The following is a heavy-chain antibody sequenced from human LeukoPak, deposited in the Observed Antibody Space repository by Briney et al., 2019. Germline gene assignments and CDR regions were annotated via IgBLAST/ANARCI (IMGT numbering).Heavy chain of an antibody. CDR1: GYTLTDLS. CDR3: ATSSGYGFLFEY. D-gene: IGHD3-22*01. Sequence: ASVKVSCKVSGYTLTDLSMHWVRQAAGKGLEWMGGFDPEDGETIYAQNFQGRVTMTEDTSTDTAYMEVRSLRSEDTAVYYCATSSGYGFLFEYWGQGTLVTVSS. CDR2: FDPEDGET. V-gene: IGHV1-24*01. J-gene: IGHJ4*02.